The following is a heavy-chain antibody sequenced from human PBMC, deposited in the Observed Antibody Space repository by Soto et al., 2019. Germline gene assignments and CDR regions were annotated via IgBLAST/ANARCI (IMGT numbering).Heavy chain of an antibody. J-gene: IGHJ6*03. CDR2: TYYRSKWDN. D-gene: IGHD4-17*01. CDR1: GDSVSSNSAA. CDR3: ARALTTVTTRVVYYYMDV. Sequence: KQSQTLSLTCAISGDSVSSNSAAWNWIRQSPSRGLEWLGRTYYRSKWDNDYAVSVKSRITINPDTSKNQFSLQLNSVTPEDTAVYYCARALTTVTTRVVYYYMDVWGKGTTVTVSS. V-gene: IGHV6-1*01.